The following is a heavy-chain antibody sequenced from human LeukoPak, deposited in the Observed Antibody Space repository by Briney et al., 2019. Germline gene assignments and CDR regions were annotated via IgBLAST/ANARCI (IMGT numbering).Heavy chain of an antibody. CDR3: ARVGYYYYYYMDV. Sequence: PGGSLRLSCAASGFTFSSYGMHWVRQAPGKGLEWVAFIRYDGSNKYYADSVKGRFTISRDNAKNSLYLQMNSLRAEDTALYYCARVGYYYYYYMDVWGKGTTVTVSS. D-gene: IGHD3-16*01. CDR1: GFTFSSYG. V-gene: IGHV3-30*02. CDR2: IRYDGSNK. J-gene: IGHJ6*03.